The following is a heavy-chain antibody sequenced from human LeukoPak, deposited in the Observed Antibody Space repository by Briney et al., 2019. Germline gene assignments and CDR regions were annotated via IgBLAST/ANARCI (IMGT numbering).Heavy chain of an antibody. CDR1: GFTVSSNY. J-gene: IGHJ6*02. D-gene: IGHD6-19*01. CDR3: ARVRSSGWTEYYYYGMDV. CDR2: IYRGGNT. Sequence: GGSLRLSCAASGFTVSSNYMSWVRQAPGRGLEWVSVIYRGGNTYYADSVKGRFTISRDNSKNTLYLQMNSLRAEDTAVYYCARVRSSGWTEYYYYGMDVWGQGTTVTVSS. V-gene: IGHV3-53*05.